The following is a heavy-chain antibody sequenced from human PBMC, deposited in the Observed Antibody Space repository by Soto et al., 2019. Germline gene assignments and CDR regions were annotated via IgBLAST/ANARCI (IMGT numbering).Heavy chain of an antibody. J-gene: IGHJ4*02. CDR3: ARETLDGRYQLSYFDY. V-gene: IGHV4-31*03. CDR1: GGSISSGGYY. CDR2: IYYSGST. Sequence: QVQLQESGPGLVKPSQTLSLTCTVSGGSISSGGYYWSWIRQHPGKGLEWIGYIYYSGSTYYNPSLKSRVTISVDTSTNQSSLKLSSVTAADTAVYYCARETLDGRYQLSYFDYWGQGTLVTVSS. D-gene: IGHD2-2*01.